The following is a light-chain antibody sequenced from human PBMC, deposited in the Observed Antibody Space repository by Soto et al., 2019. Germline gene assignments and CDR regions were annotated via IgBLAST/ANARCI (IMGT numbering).Light chain of an antibody. CDR3: QR. J-gene: IGKJ4*01. V-gene: IGKV3-20*01. CDR1: QSVSSSY. Sequence: EIVLAQSPGTLSLSPGERATLSCRASQSVSSSYLPWFQQKPGQAPRLLIYGAYGRATCIPVRFSGSWSGTDCTLTISRLEPEDFAVYYCQRFGGGTKVEIK. CDR2: GAY.